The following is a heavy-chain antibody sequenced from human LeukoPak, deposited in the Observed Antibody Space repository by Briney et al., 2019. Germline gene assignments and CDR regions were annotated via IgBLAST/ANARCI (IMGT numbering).Heavy chain of an antibody. CDR1: GYTFTSYG. V-gene: IGHV1-18*01. Sequence: ASVKVSCEPSGYTFTSYGVSWVRQAPGHGLEWMGWISAYNGDTKSAQKFLGRVTMTTETSTSTAYMELRSLRSDDTAVYYCARSAAGSPFYFEIWGQGTLVTVSS. CDR3: ARSAAGSPFYFEI. CDR2: ISAYNGDT. J-gene: IGHJ4*02. D-gene: IGHD3-9*01.